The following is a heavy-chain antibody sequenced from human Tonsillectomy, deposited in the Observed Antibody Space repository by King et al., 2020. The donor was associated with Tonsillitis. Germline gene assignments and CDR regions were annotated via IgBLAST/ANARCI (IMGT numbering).Heavy chain of an antibody. J-gene: IGHJ5*02. CDR2: ISWNSGSI. CDR3: AKGRRGCGGGSYLLGGVWFDT. V-gene: IGHV3-9*01. D-gene: IGHD2-15*01. CDR1: GFRFDDYA. Sequence: VQLVESGGGLVQPGRSLRLSCATSGFRFDDYAMHWVRQRPGKGLEWVSGISWNSGSIAYADSVEGRFTISRDNAKKFLYLQMNSLRVEDTALYYCAKGRRGCGGGSYLLGGVWFDTWGQGALVTVSS.